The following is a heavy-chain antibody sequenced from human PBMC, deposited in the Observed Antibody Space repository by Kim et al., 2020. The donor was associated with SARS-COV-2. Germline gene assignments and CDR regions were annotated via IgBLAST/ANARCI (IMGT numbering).Heavy chain of an antibody. CDR2: INRDGSKK. Sequence: GGSLRLSCAASGFIFSDDWMNWVRQAPGKGLEWVANINRDGSKKYYADSVRGRFTVSRDNTRNEVSLQMNSLRGEDTALYYCAREFRFDPRGQGTLVIVS. V-gene: IGHV3-7*01. CDR3: AREFRFDP. J-gene: IGHJ5*02. CDR1: GFIFSDDW.